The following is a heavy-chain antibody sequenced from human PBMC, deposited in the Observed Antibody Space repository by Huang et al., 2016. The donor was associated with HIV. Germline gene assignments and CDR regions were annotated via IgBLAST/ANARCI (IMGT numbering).Heavy chain of an antibody. D-gene: IGHD3-3*01. CDR3: ARNHDFWRGRMFAISYFDV. Sequence: QMRFQESGPGLVKPSGTLSLTCNVSGGSINTGRYYWGWIRQPPGKGLEWVGSLYYPRTMHYDPSLKGRLTMSAETSKNQFSLNLSSVTAADTAIYYCARNHDFWRGRMFAISYFDVWGRGTLVTVAS. J-gene: IGHJ2*01. CDR1: GGSINTGRYY. CDR2: LYYPRTM. V-gene: IGHV4-39*01.